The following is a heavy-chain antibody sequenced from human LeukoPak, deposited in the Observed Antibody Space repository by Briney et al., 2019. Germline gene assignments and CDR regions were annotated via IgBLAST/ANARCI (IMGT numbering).Heavy chain of an antibody. J-gene: IGHJ6*03. CDR2: IYYSWST. D-gene: IGHD4-11*01. CDR1: GGSISSYY. Sequence: SETLSLTCTVSGGSISSYYWSWIRQPPGKGLEWIGYIYYSWSTNYNPSLKSRITISVDTSKNQFSLKLSSVTAADTAVYYCAIHSNLRRPPNYYYYMDVWGKGTTVTVSS. CDR3: AIHSNLRRPPNYYYYMDV. V-gene: IGHV4-59*13.